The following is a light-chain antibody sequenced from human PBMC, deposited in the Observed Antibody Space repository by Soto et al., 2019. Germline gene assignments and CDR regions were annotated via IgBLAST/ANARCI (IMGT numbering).Light chain of an antibody. CDR3: QQYNNWPRT. V-gene: IGKV3-15*01. CDR2: GAS. CDR1: QSVSSN. Sequence: ETVMTQSPATLSVSPGERATLSCRASQSVSSNLAWYQQKPGQAPRLLIYGASTRATGIPDRFSGSGSGTEFTLTISSLQSEDFAVYYCQQYNNWPRTFGQGTKVEIK. J-gene: IGKJ1*01.